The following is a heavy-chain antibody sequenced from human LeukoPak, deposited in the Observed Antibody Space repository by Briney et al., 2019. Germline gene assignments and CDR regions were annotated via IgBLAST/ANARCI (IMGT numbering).Heavy chain of an antibody. CDR2: TSGSDDST. CDR3: TKDIITGFSSGWYFAY. D-gene: IGHD6-13*01. V-gene: IGHV3-23*01. J-gene: IGHJ4*02. CDR1: GFTYSNYA. Sequence: GGSLRLSCAASGFTYSNYAMSWVRQAPGKGLEWVSVTSGSDDSTHYADSVKGRFIISRDNSKNTLYLQMNSLRVEDTAVYYCTKDIITGFSSGWYFAYWGQGTLVTVSS.